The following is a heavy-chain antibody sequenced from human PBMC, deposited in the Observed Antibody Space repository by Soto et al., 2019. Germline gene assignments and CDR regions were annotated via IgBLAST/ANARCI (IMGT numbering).Heavy chain of an antibody. Sequence: SETLSLTCTVSGGSISSYYWSWIRQPPGKGLEWIGYIYYSGSTNYNPSLKSRVTISVDTSKNQFSLKLSSVTAADTAVYYCARGERTYYYYMDVWGKGTTVTVSS. CDR3: ARGERTYYYYMDV. CDR2: IYYSGST. J-gene: IGHJ6*03. CDR1: GGSISSYY. V-gene: IGHV4-59*01.